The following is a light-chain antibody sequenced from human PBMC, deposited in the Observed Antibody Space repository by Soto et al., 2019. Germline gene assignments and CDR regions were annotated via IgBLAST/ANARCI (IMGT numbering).Light chain of an antibody. V-gene: IGKV3-20*01. Sequence: EIVLTQSPGTLSLSPGERATLSCRASQSVGSKYLAWYRQKPGQTPRLLIYGASTRATGIPDRFSGGGSGTDFTLIISRLEPEDFAIYYCQQYGSSPPWTFGQGTKVEIK. CDR1: QSVGSKY. CDR2: GAS. CDR3: QQYGSSPPWT. J-gene: IGKJ1*01.